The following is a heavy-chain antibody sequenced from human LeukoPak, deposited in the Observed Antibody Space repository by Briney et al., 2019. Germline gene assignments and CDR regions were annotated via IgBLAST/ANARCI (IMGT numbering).Heavy chain of an antibody. J-gene: IGHJ4*02. CDR1: GGSISSYY. V-gene: IGHV4-59*01. CDR2: IYYSGST. D-gene: IGHD5-24*01. CDR3: ARDGDGYTLDY. Sequence: PSETLSLTCTVSGGSISSYYWSWIRQPPGKGLEWIGYIYYSGSTNYNPSLKSRVTISVDTSKNQFPLKLSSVTAADTAVYYCARDGDGYTLDYWGQGTLVTVSS.